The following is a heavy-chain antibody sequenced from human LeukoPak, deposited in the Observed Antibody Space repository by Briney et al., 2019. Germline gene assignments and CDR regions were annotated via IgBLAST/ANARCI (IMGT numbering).Heavy chain of an antibody. CDR1: GFTVISTH. J-gene: IGHJ4*02. Sequence: GGSLRLSCAVSGFTVISTHMSWVRQAPGKGLEWLAVSSFDENNKYYADSVRGRFTISRDNSKNTVYLQMDSLRPEDTAIYYCAKDSYGGYNDFGIDSWGQGTLVSVSS. V-gene: IGHV3-30*18. D-gene: IGHD5-12*01. CDR2: SSFDENNK. CDR3: AKDSYGGYNDFGIDS.